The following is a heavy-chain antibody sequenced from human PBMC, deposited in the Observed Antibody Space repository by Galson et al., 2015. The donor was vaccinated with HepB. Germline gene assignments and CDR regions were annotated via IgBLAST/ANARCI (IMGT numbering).Heavy chain of an antibody. Sequence: QSGAEVKKPGESLRISCKGSGYSFTSYWISWVRQMPGKGLEWMGRIDPSDSYTNYSPSFQGHVTISADKSISTAYLQWSSLKASDTAMYYCASTPGAGGGYTGLEGVWYYGMDVWGQGTTVTVSS. D-gene: IGHD5-12*01. CDR1: GYSFTSYW. CDR2: IDPSDSYT. CDR3: ASTPGAGGGYTGLEGVWYYGMDV. J-gene: IGHJ6*02. V-gene: IGHV5-10-1*01.